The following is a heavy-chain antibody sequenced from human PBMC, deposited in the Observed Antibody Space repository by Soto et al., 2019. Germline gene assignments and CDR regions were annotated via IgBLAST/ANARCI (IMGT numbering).Heavy chain of an antibody. V-gene: IGHV3-30*03. CDR1: GFTFSSYG. CDR3: ARVPPGNYYYYMDV. CDR2: ISYDGSNK. J-gene: IGHJ6*03. Sequence: GGSLRLSCAASGFTFSSYGMHWVRQDPGKGLEWVAVISYDGSNKYYADSVKGRFTISRDNSKNTLYLQMGSLRAEDMAVYYCARVPPGNYYYYMDVWGKGTTVTVSS.